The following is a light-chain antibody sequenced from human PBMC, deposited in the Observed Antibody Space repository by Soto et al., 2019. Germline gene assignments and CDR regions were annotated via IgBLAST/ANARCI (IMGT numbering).Light chain of an antibody. CDR1: QRVSSNY. V-gene: IGKV3-20*01. Sequence: EIVLTQSPATLSLSPGESATLSCRASQRVSSNYLAWYQQKPGQAPRLLIYGASSRATGIPDRFSGSGSGTDFTLTISRLEPEDFAVYYCQHYVKSPRTFGQGTKVEI. CDR2: GAS. CDR3: QHYVKSPRT. J-gene: IGKJ1*01.